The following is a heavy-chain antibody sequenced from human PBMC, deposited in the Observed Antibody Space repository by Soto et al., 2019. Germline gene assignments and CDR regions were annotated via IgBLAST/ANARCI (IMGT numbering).Heavy chain of an antibody. V-gene: IGHV1-2*02. D-gene: IGHD1-26*01. CDR1: GYTFTGYY. CDR3: AGGVLSGSYYNWFDP. Sequence: ASVKVSCKASGYTFTGYYMHWVRQAPGQGLEWMGWINPNSGGTDYAQKFQGRVTMTRDTSISTAYMELSRLRSDDTAVYYCAGGVLSGSYYNWFDPWGQGTLVTVSS. CDR2: INPNSGGT. J-gene: IGHJ5*02.